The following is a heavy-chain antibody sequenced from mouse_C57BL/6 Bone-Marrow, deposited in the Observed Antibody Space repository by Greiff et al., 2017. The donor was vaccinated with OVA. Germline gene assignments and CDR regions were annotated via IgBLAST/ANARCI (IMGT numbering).Heavy chain of an antibody. CDR2: IRNKANGYTT. D-gene: IGHD1-2*01. V-gene: IGHV7-3*01. J-gene: IGHJ4*01. Sequence: EVKLVESGGGLVQPGGSLSLSCAASGFTFTDYYMSWVRQPPGKALEWLGFIRNKANGYTTEYSASVKGRFTISRNTFQSILYLQMNARRAEDSATYYCASPLTTAYYAMDYWGQGTSVTVSS. CDR1: GFTFTDYY. CDR3: ASPLTTAYYAMDY.